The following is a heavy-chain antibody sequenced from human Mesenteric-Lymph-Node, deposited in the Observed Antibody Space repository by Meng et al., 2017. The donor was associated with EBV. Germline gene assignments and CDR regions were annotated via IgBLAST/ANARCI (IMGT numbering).Heavy chain of an antibody. V-gene: IGHV4-34*02. CDR2: INHSGST. J-gene: IGHJ4*02. D-gene: IGHD5-12*01. CDR3: ASALPGLPHDS. Sequence: QAQLLQWGTGLMTPSETLSLTCVFYGGSFSGSYWTWIRQPPGKGLEWIGEINHSGSTNYNPSLKSRVIISVDTSKNQFSLKLSSVTAADTAVYYCASALPGLPHDSWGQGTLVTVSS. CDR1: GGSFSGSY.